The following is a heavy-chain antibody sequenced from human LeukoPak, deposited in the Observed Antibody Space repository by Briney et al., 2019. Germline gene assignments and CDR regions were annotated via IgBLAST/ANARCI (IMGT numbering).Heavy chain of an antibody. CDR1: GYTFTGYY. CDR3: ARASSTINWFDP. V-gene: IGHV1-2*02. J-gene: IGHJ5*02. D-gene: IGHD6-13*01. Sequence: ASVTVSCKASGYTFTGYYMHWVRQAPGQGLEWMGWINPNSGGTNYAQKFQGRVTMTRDTPISTAYMELSRLRSDDTAVYYCARASSTINWFDPWGQGTLVTVSS. CDR2: INPNSGGT.